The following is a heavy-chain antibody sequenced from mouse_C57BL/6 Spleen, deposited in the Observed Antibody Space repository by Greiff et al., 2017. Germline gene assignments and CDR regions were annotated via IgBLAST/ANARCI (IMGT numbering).Heavy chain of an antibody. D-gene: IGHD4-1*01. CDR3: ARTGPYYFDY. Sequence: EVNVVESGGGLVKPGGSLKLSCAASGFTFSDYGMHWVRQAPEKGLEWVAYISSGSSTIYYADTVKGRFTISRDNAKNTLFLQMTSLRSEDTAMYYCARTGPYYFDYWGQGTTLTVSS. CDR2: ISSGSSTI. J-gene: IGHJ2*01. CDR1: GFTFSDYG. V-gene: IGHV5-17*01.